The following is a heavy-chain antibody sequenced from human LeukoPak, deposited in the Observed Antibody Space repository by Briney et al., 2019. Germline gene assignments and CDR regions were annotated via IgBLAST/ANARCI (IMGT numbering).Heavy chain of an antibody. V-gene: IGHV5-51*01. CDR3: ARPPGYCSSTSCPFDY. Sequence: GESLKISCKGSGYSFTSYWIGWVRQMPGKGLEWMGIIYPGDSDIRYSPSFQGQVTISADKSISTAYLQWSSLKASDAAMYYCARPPGYCSSTSCPFDYWGQGTLVTVSS. J-gene: IGHJ4*02. D-gene: IGHD2-2*01. CDR1: GYSFTSYW. CDR2: IYPGDSDI.